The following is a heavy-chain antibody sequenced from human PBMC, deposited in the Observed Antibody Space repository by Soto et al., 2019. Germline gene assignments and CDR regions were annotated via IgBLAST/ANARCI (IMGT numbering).Heavy chain of an antibody. CDR2: IRSKANSYAT. CDR1: GFTFSGSA. D-gene: IGHD3-10*01. V-gene: IGHV3-73*01. CDR3: TRPFFGSGSYYRHDY. Sequence: GGSLRLSCAASGFTFSGSAMHWVRQASGKGLEWVGRIRSKANSYATAYAASVKGRFTISRDDSKNTAYLQMNSLKTEDTAVYYCTRPFFGSGSYYRHDYWGQGTLVTVSS. J-gene: IGHJ4*02.